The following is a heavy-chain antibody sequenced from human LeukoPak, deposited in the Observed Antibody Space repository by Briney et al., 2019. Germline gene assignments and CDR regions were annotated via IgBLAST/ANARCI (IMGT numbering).Heavy chain of an antibody. Sequence: PGGSLSLSCAASGFTFSRYWMSWVRQAPGKGLEWVANIKDDSSETSYVDSVKGRFIISRDNANNSLYLQTNSLRAEDTAVYYCARGYCSHTCCVHTNSGWYAFDHWGQGALVIVSS. D-gene: IGHD6-19*01. CDR1: GFTFSRYW. CDR3: ARGYCSHTCCVHTNSGWYAFDH. V-gene: IGHV3-7*04. J-gene: IGHJ4*02. CDR2: IKDDSSET.